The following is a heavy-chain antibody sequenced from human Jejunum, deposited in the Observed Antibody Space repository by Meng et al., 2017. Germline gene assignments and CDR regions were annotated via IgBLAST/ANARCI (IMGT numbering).Heavy chain of an antibody. CDR2: ISKSGDSA. CDR3: AIDASIGTAGRFC. Sequence: GGPLRLSCVGSGFTFRSYAMNWVRRAPGKGLEGVSVISKSGDSADYADSVKGRFTISRDNSKNTQYLQMNSLRAEDTAIYYCAIDASIGTAGRFCWGQGTQVTVSS. CDR1: GFTFRSYA. V-gene: IGHV3-23*01. D-gene: IGHD6-13*01. J-gene: IGHJ4*02.